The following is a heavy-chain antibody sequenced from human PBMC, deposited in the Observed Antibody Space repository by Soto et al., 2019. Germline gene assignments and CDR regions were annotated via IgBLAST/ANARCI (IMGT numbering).Heavy chain of an antibody. CDR2: ISNDGSDK. CDR1: GFTFNNYG. J-gene: IGHJ3*01. CDR3: AKDQGIAASHGID. Sequence: QVQLVESGGGVVQPGRSLRHSCAASGFTFNNYGMHWVRQAPGKGLEWVATISNDGSDKYYADSVKGRLTISRDNSKNTVYLQMNSLRAEETAVYYCAKDQGIAASHGIDWGQGTMVTVSS. V-gene: IGHV3-30*18. D-gene: IGHD6-13*01.